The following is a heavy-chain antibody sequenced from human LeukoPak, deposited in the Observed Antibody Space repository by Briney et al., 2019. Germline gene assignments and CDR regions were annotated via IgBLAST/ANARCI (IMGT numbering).Heavy chain of an antibody. CDR1: GFSFSSYV. CDR2: IWYDGTNK. CDR3: ARDSAAAGTWWFDP. J-gene: IGHJ5*02. D-gene: IGHD6-13*01. V-gene: IGHV3-33*01. Sequence: GGSLRLSCAASGFSFSSYVMHWVRQAPGKGLEWVAVIWYDGTNKYYADSVKGRFTISRDNSKNTLDVQMNSLRAEDTAVYYCARDSAAAGTWWFDPWGQGTLVTVSS.